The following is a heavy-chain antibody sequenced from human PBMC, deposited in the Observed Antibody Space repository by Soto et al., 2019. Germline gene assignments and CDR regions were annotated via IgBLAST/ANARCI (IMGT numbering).Heavy chain of an antibody. Sequence: PGGSLRLSCAASGFTFSNAWMSWVRQAPGKGLEWVGRIKSKTDGGTTDYAAPVKGRFTISRDDSKNTLYLQMNSLKTEDTAVYYCTTVDLYCSGGSCYLYYFDYWGQGTLVTVSS. CDR2: IKSKTDGGTT. J-gene: IGHJ4*02. D-gene: IGHD2-15*01. CDR1: GFTFSNAW. CDR3: TTVDLYCSGGSCYLYYFDY. V-gene: IGHV3-15*01.